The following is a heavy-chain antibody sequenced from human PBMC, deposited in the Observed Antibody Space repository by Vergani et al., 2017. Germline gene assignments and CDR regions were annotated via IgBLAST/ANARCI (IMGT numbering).Heavy chain of an antibody. CDR3: VRDVRVSRT. CDR1: GFTFSSYG. J-gene: IGHJ3*01. Sequence: QVRLVESGGGLVQPGRSLRLSCAASGFTFSSYGMHWVRQAPGKGLEWVAVIWYDGSNKYYADSVKGRFTISRDNSKNTLYLDMSSLRAEDTAVYYCVRDVRVSRTWGQGTLVAVSS. V-gene: IGHV3-33*01. CDR2: IWYDGSNK.